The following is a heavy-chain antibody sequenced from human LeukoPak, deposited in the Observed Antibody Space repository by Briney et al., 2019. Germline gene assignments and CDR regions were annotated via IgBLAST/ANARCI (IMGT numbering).Heavy chain of an antibody. D-gene: IGHD3-9*01. CDR1: GFTLTNSG. CDR2: IYTGGST. CDR3: ARGSLPGTGLPFDY. V-gene: IGHV3-53*05. Sequence: GGSLRLSCAASGFTLTNSGMTWVRQAPGKGLEWVSIIYTGGSTFHADSVRGRFTISRDLSKNMVDLQMNGLRSEDTALYYCARGSLPGTGLPFDYWGQGTQVTVSS. J-gene: IGHJ4*02.